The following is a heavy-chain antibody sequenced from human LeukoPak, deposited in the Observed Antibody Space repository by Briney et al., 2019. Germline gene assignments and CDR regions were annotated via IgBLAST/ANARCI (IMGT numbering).Heavy chain of an antibody. J-gene: IGHJ4*02. CDR1: GFTFSSYE. CDR3: TTDTYYYDSSGYSYYFDY. CDR2: IKSKTDGGTT. V-gene: IGHV3-15*01. Sequence: PGGSLRLSCAASGFTFSSYEMNWVRQAPGKGLEWVGRIKSKTDGGTTDYAAPVKGRFTISRDDSKNTLYLQMNSLKTEDTAVYYCTTDTYYYDSSGYSYYFDYWGQGTLVTVSS. D-gene: IGHD3-22*01.